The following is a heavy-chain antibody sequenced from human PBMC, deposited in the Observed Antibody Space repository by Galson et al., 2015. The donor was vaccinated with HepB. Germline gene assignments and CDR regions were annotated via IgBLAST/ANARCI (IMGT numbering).Heavy chain of an antibody. J-gene: IGHJ4*02. CDR2: IDPSDSYT. CDR1: GYSFTSYW. CDR3: ASTIYYYDSSGYYLNY. V-gene: IGHV5-10-1*01. Sequence: QSGAEVKKPGESLRISCKGSGYSFTSYWISWVRQMPGKGLEWMGRIDPSDSYTNYSPSFQGHVTISADKSISTAYLQWSSLKASDTAMYYCASTIYYYDSSGYYLNYWGQGTLVTVSS. D-gene: IGHD3-22*01.